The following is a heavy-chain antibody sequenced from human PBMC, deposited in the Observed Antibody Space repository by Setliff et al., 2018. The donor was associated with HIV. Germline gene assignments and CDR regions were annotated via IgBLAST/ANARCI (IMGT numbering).Heavy chain of an antibody. D-gene: IGHD4-17*01. CDR3: TGEPPRRRGTVTGDY. J-gene: IGHJ4*02. V-gene: IGHV1-46*02. Sequence: VASVKVSCKASGYIFNSYEMHWVRQAPGQGLEWMGIINPSGSITSYAQKLQGRVTMTRDTATSTVYLELRSLRSEDTAVYYCTGEPPRRRGTVTGDYWGQGTLVTVSS. CDR1: GYIFNSYE. CDR2: INPSGSIT.